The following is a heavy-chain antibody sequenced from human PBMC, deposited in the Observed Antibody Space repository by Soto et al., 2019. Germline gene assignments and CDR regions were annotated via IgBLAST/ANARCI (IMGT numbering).Heavy chain of an antibody. J-gene: IGHJ6*02. V-gene: IGHV1-69*01. CDR2: IIPIFGTA. CDR1: GGTISSYA. CDR3: XXXXXXXXXXXXYYGMDV. Sequence: QVQLVQSGAEVKKPGSSVKVSCKASGGTISSYAISWXRXXXXXXLEWMGGIIPIFGTANYAQKFQGRVTITADESTXXAXXXXXXXXXXXXXXXXXXXXXXXXXXXXXYYGMDVWGQGTTVTVSS.